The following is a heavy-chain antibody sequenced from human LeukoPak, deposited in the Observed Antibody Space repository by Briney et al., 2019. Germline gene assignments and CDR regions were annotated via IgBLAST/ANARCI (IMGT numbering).Heavy chain of an antibody. D-gene: IGHD6-19*01. J-gene: IGHJ4*02. V-gene: IGHV1-2*02. Sequence: GASVKVSCKASGYTFTGQDMHWVRQAPGQGLEWMGWINPNTGDTNYAQKFQGRVTMTRDTTISTAYMELSRPTSDDTAVYYCASYPRYSSAPPFDYWGQGTLVTVSS. CDR2: INPNTGDT. CDR1: GYTFTGQD. CDR3: ASYPRYSSAPPFDY.